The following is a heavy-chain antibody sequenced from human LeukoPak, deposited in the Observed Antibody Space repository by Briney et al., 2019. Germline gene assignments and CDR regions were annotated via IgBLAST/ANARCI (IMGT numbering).Heavy chain of an antibody. CDR1: GLTFPSYA. Sequence: GGSLRLSCSASGLTFPSYALHWVRQAPGKGLEYVSAISTTGSRTYYADSVKGRFTISRDNSKSTMYLQMISLRPEDTAVCYCVMAYCSSTNCHGPESWGRGTLVTVSS. V-gene: IGHV3-64D*06. J-gene: IGHJ4*02. CDR3: VMAYCSSTNCHGPES. D-gene: IGHD2-2*01. CDR2: ISTTGSRT.